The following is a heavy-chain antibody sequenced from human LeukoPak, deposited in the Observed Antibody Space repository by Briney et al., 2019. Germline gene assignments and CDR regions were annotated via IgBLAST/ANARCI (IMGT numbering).Heavy chain of an antibody. D-gene: IGHD2-2*01. V-gene: IGHV3-20*04. Sequence: PGGSLRLSCAASGLTFDDYGMSWVRQAPGKGLEWVSGINWNGGSTGYADSVKGRFTISRDNAKNSLYLQMNSLRAEDTALYYCARDLGYVTEGGFDYWGQGTLVTVSS. J-gene: IGHJ4*02. CDR2: INWNGGST. CDR1: GLTFDDYG. CDR3: ARDLGYVTEGGFDY.